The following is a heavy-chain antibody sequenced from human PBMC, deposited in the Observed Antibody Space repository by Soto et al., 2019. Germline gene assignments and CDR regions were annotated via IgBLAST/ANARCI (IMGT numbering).Heavy chain of an antibody. CDR1: GFTFSSYS. CDR3: ARGIAVAVTTLDY. CDR2: ISSSSYI. V-gene: IGHV3-21*01. Sequence: GGSLRLSCAASGFTFSSYSMNWVRQAPGKGLEWVSSISSSSYIYYADSVKGRFTISRDNAKNSLYLQMNSLRAEDTAVYYCARGIAVAVTTLDYWGQGTLVTVSS. J-gene: IGHJ4*02. D-gene: IGHD6-19*01.